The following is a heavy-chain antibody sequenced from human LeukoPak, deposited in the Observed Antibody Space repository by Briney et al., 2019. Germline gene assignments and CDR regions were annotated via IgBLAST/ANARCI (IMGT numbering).Heavy chain of an antibody. D-gene: IGHD6-13*01. CDR2: IYYSGST. V-gene: IGHV4-39*02. CDR1: GGSISSSSYY. CDR3: AREVVAAPGTVDY. Sequence: PSETLSLTCTVSGGSISSSSYYWGWIRQPPGKGLEWIGSIYYSGSTYYNPSLKSRVSISVHTSKNQFSLKLRSVTAADTAVYYCAREVVAAPGTVDYWGQGTLVTVSS. J-gene: IGHJ4*01.